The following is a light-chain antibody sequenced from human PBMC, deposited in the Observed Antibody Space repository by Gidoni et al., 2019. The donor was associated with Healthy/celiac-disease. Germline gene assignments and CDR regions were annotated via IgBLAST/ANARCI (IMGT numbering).Light chain of an antibody. CDR1: QSISSW. J-gene: IGKJ1*01. CDR3: QQYEGT. Sequence: DIQMTQSPSTLSASVGDRVTITCRASQSISSWLAWYQQKPGKAPKLLIYDASSLESGVPSRFIGSGSGTEFTLTISSLQPDDFATYYCQQYEGTFGQGTKVEI. V-gene: IGKV1-5*01. CDR2: DAS.